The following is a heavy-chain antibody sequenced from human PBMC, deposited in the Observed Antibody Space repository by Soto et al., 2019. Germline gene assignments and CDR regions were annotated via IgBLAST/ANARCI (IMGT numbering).Heavy chain of an antibody. CDR1: GFTFSTSG. J-gene: IGHJ3*01. V-gene: IGHV3-23*01. D-gene: IGHD2-15*01. Sequence: EVQLLESGGGLVQPGESLRLSCAASGFTFSTSGMTWVRQAPGKGLEWVSGISGRGSATYYADSVKGRFTISRDDSKNTVYLHMNSLRVEDTALYYCAKDPSPVVVVDSAFDFWGQGTMVTVSS. CDR2: ISGRGSAT. CDR3: AKDPSPVVVVDSAFDF.